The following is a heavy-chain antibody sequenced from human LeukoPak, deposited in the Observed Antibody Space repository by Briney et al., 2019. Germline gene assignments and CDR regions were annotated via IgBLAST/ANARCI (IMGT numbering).Heavy chain of an antibody. CDR2: IYTSGST. CDR3: ARVSYSSSSLDGYFDY. D-gene: IGHD6-6*01. J-gene: IGHJ4*02. Sequence: PSETLSLTCTVSGGSISSYYWSWIRQPPGKGLEWIGRIYTSGSTNYNPSLKSRVTMSVDTSKNQFSLKLSSVTAADTAVYYCARVSYSSSSLDGYFDYWGQGTLVTVSS. CDR1: GGSISSYY. V-gene: IGHV4-4*07.